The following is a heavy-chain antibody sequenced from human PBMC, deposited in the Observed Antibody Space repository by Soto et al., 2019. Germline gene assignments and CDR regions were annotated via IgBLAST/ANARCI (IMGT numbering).Heavy chain of an antibody. Sequence: QVQLQESGPGLVKPSGTLSLTCAIFGGSISSRNWWRWVRQPPGRGLEWIGEMYHTGSTNYNPSPMSRVTLSVDNSNNQFSLNLTSVPAADTAVYYCPRMDSETTHYFDYWGQGTLVTVSS. CDR2: MYHTGST. J-gene: IGHJ4*02. V-gene: IGHV4-4*02. CDR1: GGSISSRNW. D-gene: IGHD4-17*01. CDR3: PRMDSETTHYFDY.